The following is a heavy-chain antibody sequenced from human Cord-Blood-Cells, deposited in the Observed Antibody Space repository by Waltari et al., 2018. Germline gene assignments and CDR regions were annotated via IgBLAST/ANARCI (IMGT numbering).Heavy chain of an antibody. Sequence: QLQLQESGPGLVKPSETLSLTCTVSGGSISSSSYYWGWIRQPPGKGLEWIGSIYYSGSTYYNPSLKSRVTISVDTSKNQFSLKLSSVTAADTAVHYCARRGRYCSSTSCYDGWFDPWGQGTLVTVSS. CDR1: GGSISSSSYY. J-gene: IGHJ5*02. CDR3: ARRGRYCSSTSCYDGWFDP. D-gene: IGHD2-2*01. CDR2: IYYSGST. V-gene: IGHV4-39*01.